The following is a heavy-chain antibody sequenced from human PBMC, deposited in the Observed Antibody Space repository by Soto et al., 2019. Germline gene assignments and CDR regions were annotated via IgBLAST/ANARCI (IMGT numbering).Heavy chain of an antibody. V-gene: IGHV6-1*01. J-gene: IGHJ4*02. CDR1: GDSVSSNSAA. CDR2: TYYRSKWYN. D-gene: IGHD3-10*01. CDR3: ARDQGRTFDY. Sequence: SQTLSLTCVISGDSVSSNSAAWNWIRQSPSRGLEWLERTYYRSKWYNDYAVSVKSRITINPDTSKNQFYLQLNSVTPEDTAVYYGARDQGRTFDYWGQGTLVTVSS.